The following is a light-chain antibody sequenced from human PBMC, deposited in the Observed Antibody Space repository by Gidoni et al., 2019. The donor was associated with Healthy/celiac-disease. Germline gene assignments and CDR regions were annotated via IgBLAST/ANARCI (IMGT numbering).Light chain of an antibody. J-gene: IGKJ2*01. V-gene: IGKV3-20*01. CDR3: QQYGSSLMYT. Sequence: IVFTQSPGTLSLSPGERATLSCRASQSVSSSYLAWYQQKPGQAPRLLIYGASSRATGIPDRFSGSGSGTDFTLTISRLEPEDFAVYYCQQYGSSLMYTFGQGTKLEIK. CDR2: GAS. CDR1: QSVSSSY.